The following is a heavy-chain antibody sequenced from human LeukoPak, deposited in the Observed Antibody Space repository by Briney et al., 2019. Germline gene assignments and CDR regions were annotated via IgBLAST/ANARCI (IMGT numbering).Heavy chain of an antibody. J-gene: IGHJ4*02. CDR2: ISWNSGSI. CDR1: GFTFDDYA. Sequence: GRSLRLSCAASGFTFDDYAMHWVRQAPGKGLEWFSGISWNSGSIGYADSVKGRFTISRDTAKNSLYLQMNSLRAEDMALYYCAKDARYYDSSGTFDCWGQGTLVTVSS. D-gene: IGHD3-22*01. V-gene: IGHV3-9*03. CDR3: AKDARYYDSSGTFDC.